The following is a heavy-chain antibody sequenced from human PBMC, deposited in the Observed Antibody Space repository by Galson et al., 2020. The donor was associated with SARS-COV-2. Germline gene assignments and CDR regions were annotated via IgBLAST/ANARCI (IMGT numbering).Heavy chain of an antibody. J-gene: IGHJ3*01. Sequence: GESLKISCKASGYYFTSYWIGWVRPMPGKGLESMGIIYPGDSATRYNPSFQGRVTFSVDKSTNTAYLQWSARKASDTATYYCARPDINYGGGGFDLWGQGTVVNVSS. D-gene: IGHD3-16*01. CDR3: ARPDINYGGGGFDL. CDR1: GYYFTSYW. CDR2: IYPGDSAT. V-gene: IGHV5-51*01.